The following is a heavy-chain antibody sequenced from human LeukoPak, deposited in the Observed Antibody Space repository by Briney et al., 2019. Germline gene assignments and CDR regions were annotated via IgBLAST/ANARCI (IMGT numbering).Heavy chain of an antibody. D-gene: IGHD3-16*02. V-gene: IGHV3-48*03. CDR2: MSSSGSTI. Sequence: GGSLRLSCAASGFTFSSYEMNWVRQAPGKGLEWVSYMSSSGSTIYYADSVKGRFTISRDNAKNSLYLQMNSLRAEDTAVYYCARDLGELSLDDIDYWGQGTLVTVSS. CDR3: ARDLGELSLDDIDY. J-gene: IGHJ4*02. CDR1: GFTFSSYE.